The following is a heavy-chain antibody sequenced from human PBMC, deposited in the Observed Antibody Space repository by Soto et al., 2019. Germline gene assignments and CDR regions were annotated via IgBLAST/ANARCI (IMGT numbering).Heavy chain of an antibody. V-gene: IGHV3-13*01. J-gene: IGHJ5*02. Sequence: GGSLRLSCAGSGFGFSTFDIHWVRQAPGKGLEWVSGIGTLSDTFYAASVQGRFTISRQNAKNSVYLQMNSLRAGDTAFYYCARGRSFSYDSTPPPMFDPWGQGTLVTVS. D-gene: IGHD3-10*01. CDR2: IGTLSDT. CDR3: ARGRSFSYDSTPPPMFDP. CDR1: GFGFSTFD.